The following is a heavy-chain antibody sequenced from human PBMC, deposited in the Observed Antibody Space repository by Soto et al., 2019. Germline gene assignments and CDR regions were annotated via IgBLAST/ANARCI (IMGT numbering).Heavy chain of an antibody. J-gene: IGHJ5*02. CDR3: ASRGLTYYDILTGYYNVSNWFDP. CDR1: GGSFSGYY. D-gene: IGHD3-9*01. Sequence: SETLSLTCAVYGGSFSGYYWSWIRQPPGKGLEWIGEINHSGSTNYNPSLKSRVTISVDTSKNQFSLKLSSVTAADTALYYCASRGLTYYDILTGYYNVSNWFDPWGQGTLVTVSS. CDR2: INHSGST. V-gene: IGHV4-34*01.